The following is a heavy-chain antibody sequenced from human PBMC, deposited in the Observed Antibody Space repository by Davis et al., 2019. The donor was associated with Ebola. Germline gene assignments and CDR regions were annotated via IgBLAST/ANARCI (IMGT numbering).Heavy chain of an antibody. CDR1: GDSLRGYY. J-gene: IGHJ3*02. CDR3: ARVFMGLMRWGGAIDI. V-gene: IGHV4-34*12. CDR2: IIHSGST. Sequence: MPSETLSLTCAVYGDSLRGYYWTWIRQPPGEGLEWIGEIIHSGSTNYNPSLKSRVTISVDTSKNQFALKLSSVTAADTAVYYCARVFMGLMRWGGAIDIWGRGTVVTVSS. D-gene: IGHD3-16*01.